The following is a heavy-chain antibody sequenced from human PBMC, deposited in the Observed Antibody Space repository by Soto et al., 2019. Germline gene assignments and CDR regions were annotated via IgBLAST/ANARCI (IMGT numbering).Heavy chain of an antibody. D-gene: IGHD6-13*01. CDR1: GGSISSSSYY. CDR2: IYYSGST. J-gene: IGHJ5*02. Sequence: PSETLSLTXTVSGGSISSSSYYWGWIRQPPGKGLEWIGSIYYSGSTYYNPSLKSRVTISVDTSKNQFSLKLSSVTAADTAVYYCARQRGGIAALANWFDPWGQGTLVTVSS. CDR3: ARQRGGIAALANWFDP. V-gene: IGHV4-39*01.